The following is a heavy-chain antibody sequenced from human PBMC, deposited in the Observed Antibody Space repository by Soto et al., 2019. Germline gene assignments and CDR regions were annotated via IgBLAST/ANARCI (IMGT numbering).Heavy chain of an antibody. Sequence: PYETLSLTCTVSGSTLTSGNYYWSWIRKPTGKGRECIRHIYSSGATNYDPSLNNRVTIAIDASRNQFSLKLRYVTAADTAVYYCARGPVVTPFVDYWGQGTLVTVAS. V-gene: IGHV4-61*01. CDR2: IYSSGAT. D-gene: IGHD2-21*02. CDR1: GSTLTSGNYY. CDR3: ARGPVVTPFVDY. J-gene: IGHJ4*02.